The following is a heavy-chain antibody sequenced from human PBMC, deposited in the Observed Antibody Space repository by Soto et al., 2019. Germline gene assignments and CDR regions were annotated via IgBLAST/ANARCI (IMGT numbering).Heavy chain of an antibody. CDR2: ISSSTSHT. D-gene: IGHD6-13*01. CDR3: ASGRGAAADHFHF. J-gene: IGHJ4*02. V-gene: IGHV3-11*05. Sequence: QVQLVESGGGLVKPGGSLRLSCAVSGFTFSDYYMTWIRQAPGKGLEWVSYISSSTSHTNYADSVKGRFTISRDNAKNSLFLQMNSLRAEDTPVYYCASGRGAAADHFHFWGQRTLVTLPS. CDR1: GFTFSDYY.